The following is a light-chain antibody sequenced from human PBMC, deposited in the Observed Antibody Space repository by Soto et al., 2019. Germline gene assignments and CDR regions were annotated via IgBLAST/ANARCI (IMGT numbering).Light chain of an antibody. CDR1: RSVSSSY. V-gene: IGKV3-20*01. CDR2: GAS. Sequence: EIVLTQSPGTLSLSPGERATLSCRASRSVSSSYLAWYQQKPGQAPRLLIYGASSRATGVPSRFSGSGSGTDFTLTISSLQSEDFATYYCQQYNSYSWTFGQGTKVDIK. CDR3: QQYNSYSWT. J-gene: IGKJ1*01.